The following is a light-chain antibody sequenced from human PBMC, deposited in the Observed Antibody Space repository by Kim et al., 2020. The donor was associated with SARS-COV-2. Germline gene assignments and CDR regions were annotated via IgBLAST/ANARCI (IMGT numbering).Light chain of an antibody. CDR1: QSVSRW. CDR3: QHRQT. CDR2: DGS. Sequence: STLSAAVGDRVNLTCRASQSVSRWLAWYQQKPGKAPKLLIYDGSNLQSGVPSRFSGSGSGTEFTLTISSLQPDDFAIYYCQHRQTFGQGTKVEIK. J-gene: IGKJ1*01. V-gene: IGKV1-5*01.